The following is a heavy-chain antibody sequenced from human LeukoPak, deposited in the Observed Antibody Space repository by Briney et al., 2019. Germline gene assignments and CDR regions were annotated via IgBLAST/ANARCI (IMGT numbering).Heavy chain of an antibody. V-gene: IGHV3-9*01. J-gene: IGHJ4*02. CDR1: GFTFDDYA. Sequence: PGGSLRLSCAASGFTFDDYAMHWVRQAPGKGLKWVSGISWNSGSIGYADSVKGRFTISRDNAKNSLYLQMNSLRAEDTALYYCAKAAIGKNYYFDYWGQGTLVTVSS. CDR2: ISWNSGSI. CDR3: AKAAIGKNYYFDY. D-gene: IGHD1-7*01.